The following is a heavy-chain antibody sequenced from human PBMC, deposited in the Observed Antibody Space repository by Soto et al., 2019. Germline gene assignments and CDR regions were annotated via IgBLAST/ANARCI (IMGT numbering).Heavy chain of an antibody. CDR1: GYTFTGYY. CDR3: ARDCSSTSCRYYYYYYGMDV. J-gene: IGHJ6*02. CDR2: INPNSGGT. D-gene: IGHD2-2*01. Sequence: ASVKVSCKASGYTFTGYYMHWVRQAPGQGLEWMGWINPNSGGTNYAQKLQGRVTMTTDTSTSTAYMELRSLRSDDTAVYYCARDCSSTSCRYYYYYYGMDVWGQGTTVTVSS. V-gene: IGHV1-2*02.